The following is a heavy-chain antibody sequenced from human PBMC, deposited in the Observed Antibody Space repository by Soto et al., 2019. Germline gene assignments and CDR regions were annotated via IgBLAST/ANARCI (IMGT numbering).Heavy chain of an antibody. CDR1: GFSFSVSS. CDR3: AIEGAGFGQ. V-gene: IGHV3-73*01. Sequence: DVQLVESGGGLVQPWGSVRLSCAASGFSFSVSSIHCVRQAPGKGLEWLGRIRSKTYNYATTYSESVKDRFIISRDDSQDTMFLQMSSLRTEDTAMYYCAIEGAGFGQWGQGTRVTVSS. J-gene: IGHJ4*02. D-gene: IGHD1-26*01. CDR2: IRSKTYNYAT.